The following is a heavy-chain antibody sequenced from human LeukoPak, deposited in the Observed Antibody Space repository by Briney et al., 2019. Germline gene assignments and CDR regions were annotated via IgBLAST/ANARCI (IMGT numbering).Heavy chain of an antibody. CDR1: GYTFTGYY. D-gene: IGHD6-19*01. J-gene: IGHJ4*02. Sequence: ASVTVSCTASGYTFTGYYMHWVRQAPGQGPEWMGWINPNSGGTNYAQKFQGRVTMTRDTSISTAYMELSRLRSDDTAVYYCARYPIAVADDYWGQGTLVTVSS. CDR3: ARYPIAVADDY. V-gene: IGHV1-2*02. CDR2: INPNSGGT.